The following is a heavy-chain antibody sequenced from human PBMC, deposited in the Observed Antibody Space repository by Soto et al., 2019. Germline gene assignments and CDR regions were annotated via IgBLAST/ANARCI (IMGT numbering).Heavy chain of an antibody. CDR1: GYTFTSYG. D-gene: IGHD3-10*01. CDR2: ISAYNGNT. V-gene: IGHV1-18*01. Sequence: QVQLVQSGAEVKKPGASVKVSCKASGYTFTSYGISWVRQAPGQGLEWMGWISAYNGNTNYAQKLQGRVTMTTDTSTSTAYMELRSLRSDDTAVYYCAIARTLLWFGELFGYWGQGTLVTVSS. J-gene: IGHJ4*02. CDR3: AIARTLLWFGELFGY.